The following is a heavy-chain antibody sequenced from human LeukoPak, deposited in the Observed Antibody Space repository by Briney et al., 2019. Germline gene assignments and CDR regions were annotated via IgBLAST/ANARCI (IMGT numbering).Heavy chain of an antibody. CDR3: ARVVTSSGLNWFDP. D-gene: IGHD3-22*01. Sequence: ASVKVSCKASGYSFTNYDIIWVRQAPGQTLEWMGWISPYNGNTNYAQKFQGGVTMTTDTSTNTVYMELRSLRSDDRAVYFCARVVTSSGLNWFDPWGQGTLVTVSS. CDR1: GYSFTNYD. CDR2: ISPYNGNT. J-gene: IGHJ5*02. V-gene: IGHV1-18*01.